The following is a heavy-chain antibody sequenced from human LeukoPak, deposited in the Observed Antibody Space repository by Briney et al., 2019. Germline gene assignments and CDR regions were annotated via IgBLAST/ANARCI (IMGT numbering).Heavy chain of an antibody. CDR1: GYIFTDYY. CDR2: INPSGGST. Sequence: ASVKVSCKASGYIFTDYYIHWVRQAPGQGLEWMGIINPSGGSTSYAQKFQGRVTMTRDMSTSTVYMELSSLRSEDTAVYYCARGNIRFGELFLQVYYYMDVWGKGTTVTVSS. D-gene: IGHD3-10*01. V-gene: IGHV1-46*01. CDR3: ARGNIRFGELFLQVYYYMDV. J-gene: IGHJ6*03.